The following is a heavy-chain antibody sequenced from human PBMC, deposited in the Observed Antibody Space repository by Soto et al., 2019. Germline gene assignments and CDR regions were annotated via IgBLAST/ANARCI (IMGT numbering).Heavy chain of an antibody. J-gene: IGHJ4*02. V-gene: IGHV1-46*01. D-gene: IGHD2-21*02. CDR1: GNTFTNYY. CDR2: VNPSGGHT. Sequence: QVQLMQSGAEVKKPGASVKVSCKASGNTFTNYYIHWVRQAPGQGLEWMGTVNPSGGHTTYSQNFLGRVTMTRETSTSTLYMELTSLTSDDTAVYYCARGGHVVVVTAAFDYWGQGTLVTVSS. CDR3: ARGGHVVVVTAAFDY.